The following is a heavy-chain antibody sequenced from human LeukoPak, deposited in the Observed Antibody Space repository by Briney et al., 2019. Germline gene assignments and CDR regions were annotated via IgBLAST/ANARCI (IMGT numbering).Heavy chain of an antibody. CDR2: VSAYNGNT. J-gene: IGHJ4*02. V-gene: IGHV1-18*01. CDR3: ARAGYYDSSGYPSDY. D-gene: IGHD3-22*01. CDR1: GYTFTSYG. Sequence: ASVKVSRKASGYTFTSYGISWVRQAPGQGLEWMGWVSAYNGNTNYAQKLQGRVTMTTDTSTSTAYMELGSLRSDDTAVYYCARAGYYDSSGYPSDYWGQGTLVTVSS.